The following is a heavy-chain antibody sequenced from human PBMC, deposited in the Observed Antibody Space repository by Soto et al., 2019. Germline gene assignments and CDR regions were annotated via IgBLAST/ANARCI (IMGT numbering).Heavy chain of an antibody. V-gene: IGHV1-69*13. D-gene: IGHD3-22*01. Sequence: STVRVSCKASGGTFSKYAFSWVRQAPGQGLEWLGGTIPMFGTPNYAQKFQGRVAISADESTATVYMELSSLRSEDTAVYFCARPLRDRNYYYGMAVWGQGTTVTVSS. CDR2: TIPMFGTP. CDR1: GGTFSKYA. J-gene: IGHJ6*02. CDR3: ARPLRDRNYYYGMAV.